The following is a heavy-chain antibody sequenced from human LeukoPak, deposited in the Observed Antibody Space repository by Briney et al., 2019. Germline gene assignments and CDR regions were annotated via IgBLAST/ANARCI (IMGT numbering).Heavy chain of an antibody. J-gene: IGHJ3*02. D-gene: IGHD3-10*01. Sequence: PGGSLRLSCAVSGFTFRGYAMTWVRQAPGKGLEWVSAISGSGGSTYYADSVKGRFTISRDNSKNTLFLQMNSLRAEDTAVYYCAKDIGGRFGELLDAFDIWGQGTMVTVSS. CDR3: AKDIGGRFGELLDAFDI. CDR1: GFTFRGYA. V-gene: IGHV3-23*01. CDR2: ISGSGGST.